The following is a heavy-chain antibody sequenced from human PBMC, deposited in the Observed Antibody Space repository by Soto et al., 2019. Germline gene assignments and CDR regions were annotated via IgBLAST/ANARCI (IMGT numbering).Heavy chain of an antibody. D-gene: IGHD3-22*01. CDR2: IYYSGTT. V-gene: IGHV4-30-4*01. J-gene: IGHJ5*02. Sequence: SETLSLTCTVSGGSISSGNYYWSWIRQPPGKGLEWIGYIYYSGTTYYNPSLKSRVTMSVDTSKNQFSLKLSSVTAADTAVYYCARDVGYYYDSSGYNWFDPWGQGTLVTVSS. CDR3: ARDVGYYYDSSGYNWFDP. CDR1: GGSISSGNYY.